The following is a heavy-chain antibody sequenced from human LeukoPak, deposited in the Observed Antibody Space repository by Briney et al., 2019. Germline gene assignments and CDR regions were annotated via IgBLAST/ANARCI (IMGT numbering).Heavy chain of an antibody. V-gene: IGHV4-61*02. J-gene: IGHJ4*02. CDR3: ARLVATMADFDY. CDR1: GGSISSGSYY. CDR2: IYTSGST. Sequence: SQTLSLTCTVSGGSISSGSYYWSWIRQPAGKGLEWIGRIYTSGSTNYNPSLKSRVTISVDTSKNQFSLKLSSVTAADTAVYYCARLVATMADFDYWGQGTLVTVSS. D-gene: IGHD5-12*01.